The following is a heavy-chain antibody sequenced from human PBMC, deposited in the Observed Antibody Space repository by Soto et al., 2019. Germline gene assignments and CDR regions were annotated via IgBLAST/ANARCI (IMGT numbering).Heavy chain of an antibody. V-gene: IGHV4-59*01. J-gene: IGHJ5*02. Sequence: SETLSLTCTVSGASITTYYWSWIRQPPGKGLEWIGYISYSGSTDYNPSLKSRVTISFDASKNQISLQVRSATAADAAVYYCARDLKEFCSDGKCNWFDPWGQGTLVTVSS. CDR3: ARDLKEFCSDGKCNWFDP. CDR1: GASITTYY. D-gene: IGHD2-15*01. CDR2: ISYSGST.